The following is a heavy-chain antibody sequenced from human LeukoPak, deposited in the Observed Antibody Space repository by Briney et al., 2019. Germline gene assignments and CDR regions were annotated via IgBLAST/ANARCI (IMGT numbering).Heavy chain of an antibody. CDR3: ARGYSYGYHFDF. D-gene: IGHD5-18*01. CDR2: TYSGGRT. CDR1: GFTVGSSH. V-gene: IGHV3-53*01. Sequence: GGSLRLSCAASGFTVGSSHMNWVRQAPKKGLEWVSVTYSGGRTNYADSVKGRFTVSRDNSKNTMYLHMNNLRAEDTAVYFCARGYSYGYHFDFWGQGTLVTVSS. J-gene: IGHJ4*02.